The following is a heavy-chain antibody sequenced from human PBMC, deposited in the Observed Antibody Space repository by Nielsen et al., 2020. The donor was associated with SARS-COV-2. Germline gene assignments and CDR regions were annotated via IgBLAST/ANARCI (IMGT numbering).Heavy chain of an antibody. J-gene: IGHJ4*02. CDR1: GYTFTSYD. D-gene: IGHD2-15*01. CDR2: MNPNSGNT. Sequence: ASVKVSCKASGYTFTSYDINWVRQATGQGLEWMGWMNPNSGNTGYAQKFQGRVTITADKSTSTAYMELSSLRSEDTAVYYCARRWGYCSGGSCYSPFDYWGQGTLVTVSS. CDR3: ARRWGYCSGGSCYSPFDY. V-gene: IGHV1-8*01.